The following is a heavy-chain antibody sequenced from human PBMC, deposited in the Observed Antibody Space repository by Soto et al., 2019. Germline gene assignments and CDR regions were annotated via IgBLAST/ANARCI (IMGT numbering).Heavy chain of an antibody. J-gene: IGHJ6*02. CDR1: GGTFSSYA. V-gene: IGHV1-69*01. CDR2: IIPIFGTA. D-gene: IGHD2-2*01. Sequence: QVQLVQSGAEVKKPGSSVKVYCKASGGTFSSYAISWVRQAPGQGLEWMGGIIPIFGTANYAQKFQGRVTITADESTSTAYMELSSLRSEDTAVYYCARDHCSSTSCPKSLYYYYCMDVWGQGTTVTVSS. CDR3: ARDHCSSTSCPKSLYYYYCMDV.